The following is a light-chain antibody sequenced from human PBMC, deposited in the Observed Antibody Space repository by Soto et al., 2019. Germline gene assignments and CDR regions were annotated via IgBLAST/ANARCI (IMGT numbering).Light chain of an antibody. CDR1: QSVSSSY. Sequence: ILLTQSPGTLSLSPGERATLSCRASQSVSSSYLAWYQQKPGQAPRLLIYGASSRATGTPDRFSGSGSGTDFTLTISRLEPEDFAVYYCQQYGSSPWTFGQGTKVDIK. CDR3: QQYGSSPWT. J-gene: IGKJ1*01. CDR2: GAS. V-gene: IGKV3-20*01.